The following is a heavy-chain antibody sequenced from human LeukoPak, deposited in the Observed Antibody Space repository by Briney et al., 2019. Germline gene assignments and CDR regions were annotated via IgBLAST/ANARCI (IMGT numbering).Heavy chain of an antibody. CDR2: ISSSGSTI. CDR1: GFTFSSYE. J-gene: IGHJ6*04. CDR3: ARDLWVRGGRYGMDV. Sequence: PGGSLRLSCAASGFTFSSYEMNWVRQAPGKGLEWVSYISSSGSTIYYADSVKGRFTISRDNAKNSLYLQMNSLRAEDTAVYYCARDLWVRGGRYGMDVWGKGTTVTVSS. V-gene: IGHV3-48*03. D-gene: IGHD3-10*01.